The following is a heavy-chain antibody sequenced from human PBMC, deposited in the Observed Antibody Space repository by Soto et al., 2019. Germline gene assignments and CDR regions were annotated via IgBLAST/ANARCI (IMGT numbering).Heavy chain of an antibody. Sequence: ASVKVSCKSSGGTFSSYAISWVRQAPGQGLEWMGGIIPIFGTANYAQKFQGRVTITEDESTSTAYMELSSLRYEETAVYYCAAGWAWQIYYYGMHVWGQGTTVTVSS. CDR1: GGTFSSYA. D-gene: IGHD2-15*01. CDR2: IIPIFGTA. V-gene: IGHV1-69*13. J-gene: IGHJ6*02. CDR3: AAGWAWQIYYYGMHV.